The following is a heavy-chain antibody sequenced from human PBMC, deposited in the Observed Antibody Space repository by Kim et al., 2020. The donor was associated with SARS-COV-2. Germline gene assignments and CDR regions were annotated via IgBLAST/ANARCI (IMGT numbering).Heavy chain of an antibody. J-gene: IGHJ5*02. CDR3: ARHLLRNPRIAARPNWFDP. D-gene: IGHD6-6*01. CDR1: GGSISSSSYY. V-gene: IGHV4-39*01. Sequence: SETLSLTCTVSGGSISSSSYYWGWIRQPPGKGLEWIGSIYYSGSTYYNPSLKSRVTISVDTSKNQFSLKLSSVTAADTAVYYCARHLLRNPRIAARPNWFDPWGQGTLVTVSS. CDR2: IYYSGST.